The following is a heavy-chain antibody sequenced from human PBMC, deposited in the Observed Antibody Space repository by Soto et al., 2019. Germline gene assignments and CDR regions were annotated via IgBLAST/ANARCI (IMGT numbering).Heavy chain of an antibody. CDR2: IIPNFDTP. Sequence: QVQLVQSGAEVKKPGSSVKLSCKASGDSFNTFAVTWVRQAPGQGLEWMGGIIPNFDTPNYAQKFQGRVTIIADKSTSTPYMELRSLRSEDMAVYYCARPYYDSSGYYLWYFDYWGQGTLVTVSS. CDR1: GDSFNTFA. CDR3: ARPYYDSSGYYLWYFDY. V-gene: IGHV1-69*06. D-gene: IGHD3-22*01. J-gene: IGHJ4*02.